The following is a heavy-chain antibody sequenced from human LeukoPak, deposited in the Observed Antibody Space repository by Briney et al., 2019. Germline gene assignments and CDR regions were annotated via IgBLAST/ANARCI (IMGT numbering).Heavy chain of an antibody. CDR2: IWYDGSNK. V-gene: IGHV3-33*01. CDR3: ARDPGVIVSGGFDY. D-gene: IGHD3-16*02. CDR1: GFTFSSYG. J-gene: IGHJ4*02. Sequence: GRSLRLSCAASGFTFSSYGMPWVRQAPGKGLEWVAVIWYDGSNKYYADSVKGRFTISRDNSKNTLYLQMNSLRAEDTAVYYCARDPGVIVSGGFDYWGQGTLVTVSS.